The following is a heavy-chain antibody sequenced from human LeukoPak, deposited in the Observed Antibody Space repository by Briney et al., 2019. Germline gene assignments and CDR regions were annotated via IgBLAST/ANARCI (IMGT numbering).Heavy chain of an antibody. V-gene: IGHV3-21*01. Sequence: PGGSLRLSCAASGFTFSSYSMNWVRQAPGKGLEWVSSISSSSIYIYYADSVKGRFTISRDNAKNSLYLQMNSLRAEDTAVYYCAKDRVYILTGSIDYWGQGTLVTVSS. CDR3: AKDRVYILTGSIDY. D-gene: IGHD3-9*01. J-gene: IGHJ4*02. CDR1: GFTFSSYS. CDR2: ISSSSIYI.